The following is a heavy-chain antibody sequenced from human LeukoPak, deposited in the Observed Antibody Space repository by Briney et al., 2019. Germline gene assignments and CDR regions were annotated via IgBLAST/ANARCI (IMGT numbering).Heavy chain of an antibody. J-gene: IGHJ4*02. Sequence: RGSLRLSCAASGFTFSTNGMHWVRQAPGKGLECVAFIQNDGNNKKYADSVKGRFTISRDNSKNTLYLQMNSLRAEDTAVYYCARDWGTSSLYLVNWGQGTLVTVSS. D-gene: IGHD6-6*01. CDR3: ARDWGTSSLYLVN. CDR2: IQNDGNNK. CDR1: GFTFSTNG. V-gene: IGHV3-30*02.